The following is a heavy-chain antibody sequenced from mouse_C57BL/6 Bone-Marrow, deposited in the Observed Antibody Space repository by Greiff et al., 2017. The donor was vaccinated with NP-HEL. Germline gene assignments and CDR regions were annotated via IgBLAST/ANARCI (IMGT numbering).Heavy chain of an antibody. Sequence: EVKLVESGGGLVQPGGSLKLSCAASGFTFSDYYMYWVRQTPEKRLEWVAYISNGGGRTYYPDTVKGRFTISRDNAKNHLYLQMSRLKSEDTAMYYCARPSHYYGSSYSWFAYWGQGTLVTVSA. V-gene: IGHV5-12*01. J-gene: IGHJ3*01. CDR1: GFTFSDYY. CDR2: ISNGGGRT. CDR3: ARPSHYYGSSYSWFAY. D-gene: IGHD1-1*01.